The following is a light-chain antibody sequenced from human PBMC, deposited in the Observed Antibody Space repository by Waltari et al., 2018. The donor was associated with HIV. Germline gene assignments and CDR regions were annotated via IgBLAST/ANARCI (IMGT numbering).Light chain of an antibody. CDR1: DSNVGGHY. CDR2: KNN. J-gene: IGLJ2*01. CDR3: GVWDDNLRGV. V-gene: IGLV1-47*01. Sequence: QAVLTQPPSASASSGQKITISCSGGDSNVGGHYVSWYHQFPGGAPKLLLSKNNQRSSGVPDRFSGSKSGTSASLTISGLRSEDEGIYFCGVWDDNLRGVFGGGTRLTVL.